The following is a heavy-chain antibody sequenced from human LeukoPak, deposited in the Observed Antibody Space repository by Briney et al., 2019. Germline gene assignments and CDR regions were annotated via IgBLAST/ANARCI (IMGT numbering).Heavy chain of an antibody. D-gene: IGHD2-21*01. Sequence: PGGSLRLSCAASGFTFSSYAMHWVRQAPGKGLEWVAVISYDGSDKYYADSVKGRFTISRDNSKSTLYLQMNSLRAEDTAVYYCARDDAHIVVVYYFDYWGQGTLVTVSS. V-gene: IGHV3-30-3*01. CDR2: ISYDGSDK. J-gene: IGHJ4*02. CDR3: ARDDAHIVVVYYFDY. CDR1: GFTFSSYA.